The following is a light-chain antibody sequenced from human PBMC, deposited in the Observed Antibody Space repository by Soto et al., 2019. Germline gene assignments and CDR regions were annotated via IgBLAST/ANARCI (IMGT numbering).Light chain of an antibody. CDR1: QGISSY. CDR2: AAS. Sequence: DIQLTQSPSFLSASVGDRVTITCRASQGISSYLAWYQQKPGKAPNLLIYAASTLQSGVPSRFSGSGSGTEFTLTISSLQPDDFATYYCQQLNNYPFTFGPGTKVYIK. CDR3: QQLNNYPFT. J-gene: IGKJ3*01. V-gene: IGKV1-9*01.